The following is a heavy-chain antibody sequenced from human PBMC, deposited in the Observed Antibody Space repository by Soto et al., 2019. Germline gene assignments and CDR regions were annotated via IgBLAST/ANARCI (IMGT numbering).Heavy chain of an antibody. J-gene: IGHJ5*02. V-gene: IGHV4-59*01. D-gene: IGHD3-10*01. CDR3: AREILGWFDP. Sequence: SETLSLTCTVSGGSISSYYWSWIRQPPGKGLECIGYIYYSGSTNYNPSLKSRVTISVDTSKNQFSLKLSSVTAADTAVYYCAREILGWFDPWGQGTLVTVSS. CDR1: GGSISSYY. CDR2: IYYSGST.